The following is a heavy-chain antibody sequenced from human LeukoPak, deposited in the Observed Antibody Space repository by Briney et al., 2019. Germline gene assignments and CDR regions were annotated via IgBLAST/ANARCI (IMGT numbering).Heavy chain of an antibody. J-gene: IGHJ4*02. CDR1: GFTFSSYA. Sequence: GESLKISCAASGFTFSSYAMSWVRQAPGKRLEWVSAISGSGSSIFYADSVKGRFTISRDNSKNTLYVQMNSVRAEDTAVYYCTKDGGTSRYFDHWGQGVLVTVSS. V-gene: IGHV3-23*01. CDR2: ISGSGSSI. D-gene: IGHD3-16*01. CDR3: TKDGGTSRYFDH.